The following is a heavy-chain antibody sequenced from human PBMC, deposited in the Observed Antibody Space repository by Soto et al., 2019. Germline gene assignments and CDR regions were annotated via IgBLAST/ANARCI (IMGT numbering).Heavy chain of an antibody. CDR3: ARGNTVMGQPVLDYLDY. J-gene: IGHJ4*02. Sequence: ASVKVSCKASGYTFTSYAMHWVRQAPGQRLEWMGWINAGNGNTKYSQKFQGRVTITRDTSASTAYMELSSLRSEDTAVYYCARGNTVMGQPVLDYLDYWGQGTLVTVSS. CDR1: GYTFTSYA. CDR2: INAGNGNT. V-gene: IGHV1-3*01. D-gene: IGHD2-2*01.